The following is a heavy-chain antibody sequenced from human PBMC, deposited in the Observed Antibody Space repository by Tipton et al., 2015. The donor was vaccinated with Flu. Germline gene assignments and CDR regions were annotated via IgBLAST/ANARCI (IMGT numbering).Heavy chain of an antibody. J-gene: IGHJ4*02. Sequence: SLRLSCAASGFTFRSYGMHWVRQGPGKGLVWVSHVNSDRSSITYADSVKGRFTVSRDNAKNTLYLQMNSLRAEDTAVYYCARQLGGGDYYWGQGTLVTVSS. CDR1: GFTFRSYG. CDR3: ARQLGGGDYY. CDR2: VNSDRSSI. V-gene: IGHV3-74*01. D-gene: IGHD2-21*01.